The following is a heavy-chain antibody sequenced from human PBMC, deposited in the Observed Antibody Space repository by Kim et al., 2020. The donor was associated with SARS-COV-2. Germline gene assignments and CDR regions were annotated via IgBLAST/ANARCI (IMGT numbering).Heavy chain of an antibody. V-gene: IGHV1-2*02. J-gene: IGHJ6*02. D-gene: IGHD3-22*01. CDR3: ARGPYYYDTSGFGMDV. Sequence: QKFQGRVTMTRDTSISTAYMELSRLRSDDTAVYYCARGPYYYDTSGFGMDVWGQGTTVTVSS.